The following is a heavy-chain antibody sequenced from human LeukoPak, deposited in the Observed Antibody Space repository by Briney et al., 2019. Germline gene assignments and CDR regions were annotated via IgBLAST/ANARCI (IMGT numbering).Heavy chain of an antibody. V-gene: IGHV3-21*01. Sequence: GGSLRLSCAASGFTFSSYSMNWVRQAPGKGLEWVSSISSSSSYIYYADSVKGRFTISRDNAKNSLYLQMNSLRAEDTAVYYCARAHPWKDYDSSGPLSYWGQGTLVTVSS. D-gene: IGHD3-22*01. CDR3: ARAHPWKDYDSSGPLSY. J-gene: IGHJ4*02. CDR2: ISSSSSYI. CDR1: GFTFSSYS.